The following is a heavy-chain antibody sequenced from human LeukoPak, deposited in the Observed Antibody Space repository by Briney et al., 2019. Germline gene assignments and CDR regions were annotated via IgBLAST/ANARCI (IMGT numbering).Heavy chain of an antibody. CDR3: ARGDIAARY. D-gene: IGHD6-6*01. CDR2: ISGSGGST. J-gene: IGHJ4*02. V-gene: IGHV3-23*01. Sequence: GGSLRLSCAASGFTFSSYAMSWVRQAPGKGLEWVSAISGSGGSTYYADSVKGRFTISRDNAKNSLYLQMNSLRAEDTAVYYCARGDIAARYWGQGTLVTVSS. CDR1: GFTFSSYA.